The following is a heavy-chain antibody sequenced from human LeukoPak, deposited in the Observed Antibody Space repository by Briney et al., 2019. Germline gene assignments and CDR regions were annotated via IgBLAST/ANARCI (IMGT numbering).Heavy chain of an antibody. Sequence: GGSLRLSCAASGFTFSSYAMSWVRQAPGKGLEWVSAISGSGGSTYYADSVKDRFTISRDNSKNTLYLQMNSLRAEDTAVYYCVRVRNGGLFDSWGQGTLVTVSS. V-gene: IGHV3-23*01. CDR3: VRVRNGGLFDS. CDR2: ISGSGGST. J-gene: IGHJ4*02. CDR1: GFTFSSYA. D-gene: IGHD1-14*01.